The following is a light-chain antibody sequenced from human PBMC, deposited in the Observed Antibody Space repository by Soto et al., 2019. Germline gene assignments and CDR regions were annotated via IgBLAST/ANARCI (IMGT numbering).Light chain of an antibody. CDR1: QSINSN. Sequence: EIVMTQSPATLSVSPGERATFSCRASQSINSNLAWYQQKPGQAPRLLIYGASTRATGFPARFSGSGSGTEFTLTISSLQSEDFAVYYCQQYYNWPGTFGQGTKVEIK. CDR3: QQYYNWPGT. CDR2: GAS. J-gene: IGKJ1*01. V-gene: IGKV3-15*01.